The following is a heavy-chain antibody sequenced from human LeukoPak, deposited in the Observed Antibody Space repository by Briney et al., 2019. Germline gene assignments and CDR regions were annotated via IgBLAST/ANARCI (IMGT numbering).Heavy chain of an antibody. J-gene: IGHJ4*02. CDR2: IYSGGST. V-gene: IGHV3-53*01. Sequence: GGSLRLSCAASGFTVSSNYMSWVRQAPGKGLEWVSVIYSGGSTYYADSVKGRFTISRENSKNTLYLQMNSLRAEDTAVYYCAKDSAKKYDDYWGQGTLVTVSS. CDR3: AKDSAKKYDDY. CDR1: GFTVSSNY. D-gene: IGHD2/OR15-2a*01.